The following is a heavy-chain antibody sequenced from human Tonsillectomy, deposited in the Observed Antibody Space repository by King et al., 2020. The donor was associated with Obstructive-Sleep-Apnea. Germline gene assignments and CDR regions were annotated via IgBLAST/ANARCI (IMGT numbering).Heavy chain of an antibody. D-gene: IGHD3-10*01. J-gene: IGHJ6*02. CDR2: MSADGSNK. Sequence: VQQVESGGGVVQPGRSLRLSCEASGFTFSSHAFHWVRQAPGKGLEWVALMSADGSNKYYADSVKGRFTISRDNSKNTLYLQMNSLRPEDTTVYFCARGVDYAMDVWGQGTTVTVSS. CDR3: ARGVDYAMDV. CDR1: GFTFSSHA. V-gene: IGHV3-30-3*01.